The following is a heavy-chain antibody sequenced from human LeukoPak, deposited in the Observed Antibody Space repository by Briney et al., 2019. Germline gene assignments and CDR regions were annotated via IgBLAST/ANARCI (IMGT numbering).Heavy chain of an antibody. V-gene: IGHV4-59*04. CDR2: GHYSGRT. Sequence: SETLSLTCTVSGGSTRSYYWSWIRQPPGKGLEWIGYGHYSGRTNYNPSLKSRVTISVDTSKNQFSLKLSSVTAADTAVYYCALTGYSSGWYNAFDIWGQGTMVTVPS. D-gene: IGHD6-19*01. J-gene: IGHJ3*02. CDR1: GGSTRSYY. CDR3: ALTGYSSGWYNAFDI.